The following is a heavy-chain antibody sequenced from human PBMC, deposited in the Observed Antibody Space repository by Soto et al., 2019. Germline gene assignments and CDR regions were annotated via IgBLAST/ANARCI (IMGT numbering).Heavy chain of an antibody. Sequence: SLRLSCAASGFTFSNYALNWVRQAPGKGLEWVTIISYHGTDTHYADYVKGRFTISRGNSKNTLDLQMDGMRVEDTAVYYCVRGNPPYCGGDCPPLDFDYWGQGALVTVSS. J-gene: IGHJ4*02. D-gene: IGHD2-21*02. V-gene: IGHV3-30-3*01. CDR1: GFTFSNYA. CDR3: VRGNPPYCGGDCPPLDFDY. CDR2: ISYHGTDT.